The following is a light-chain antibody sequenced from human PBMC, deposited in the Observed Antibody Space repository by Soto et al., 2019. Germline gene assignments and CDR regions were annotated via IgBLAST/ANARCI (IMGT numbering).Light chain of an antibody. CDR3: QPYGSFTPWT. Sequence: EIVLTQSPGTLSLSPGERATLSCRASQSVSSSYLAWYQQKPGQAPRLLIYGASSRATGIPDRFSGSGSGTDFTLTISRLEPEDFAVYYCQPYGSFTPWTFGHRTKLDIK. J-gene: IGKJ1*01. CDR1: QSVSSSY. V-gene: IGKV3-20*01. CDR2: GAS.